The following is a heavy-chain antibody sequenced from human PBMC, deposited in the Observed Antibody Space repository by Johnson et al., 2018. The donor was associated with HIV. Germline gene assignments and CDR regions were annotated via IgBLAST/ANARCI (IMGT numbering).Heavy chain of an antibody. D-gene: IGHD6-19*01. Sequence: QVQLVESGGGVVQPGRSLRLSCAASGFTFSSYAMHWVRQAPGKGLEWVAVISYDGSNKYYADSVKGRFTISRDNSKNTLYLQMNSLRAEDTAVYYCAKDGHSSGWEGGAFDIWGQGTMVTVSS. CDR2: ISYDGSNK. V-gene: IGHV3-30-3*01. CDR1: GFTFSSYA. J-gene: IGHJ3*02. CDR3: AKDGHSSGWEGGAFDI.